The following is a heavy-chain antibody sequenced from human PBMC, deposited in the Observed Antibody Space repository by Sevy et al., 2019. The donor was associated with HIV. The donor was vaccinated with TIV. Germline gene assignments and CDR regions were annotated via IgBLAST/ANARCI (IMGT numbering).Heavy chain of an antibody. D-gene: IGHD6-6*01. J-gene: IGHJ4*02. CDR3: VRQDLATAAPRPY. Sequence: SETLSLTCTFHGEPFSGYYWSWIRQPPGKGLEWIGEINHSGITHYNPSLKSRVTLSVDTSKNHFSLKLSSVTAADTAVYYCVRQDLATAAPRPYWGQGSLVTVSS. CDR2: INHSGIT. CDR1: GEPFSGYY. V-gene: IGHV4-34*01.